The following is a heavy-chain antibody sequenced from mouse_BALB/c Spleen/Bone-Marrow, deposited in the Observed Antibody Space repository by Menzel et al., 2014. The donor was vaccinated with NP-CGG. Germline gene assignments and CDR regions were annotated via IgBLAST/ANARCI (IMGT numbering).Heavy chain of an antibody. V-gene: IGHV1S135*01. CDR1: GYIFTTYN. CDR2: IDPYNGDA. Sequence: VQLQQSGPEQVKPGASVKVSCKASGYIFTTYNMYWMKQSHGKSLEWIGYIDPYNGDATYNQKFKGKATLTVDKSSSTAYLHLNSLTSEDSAVYYCAKGVVSDYWGQGTTLTVSS. D-gene: IGHD1-1*01. J-gene: IGHJ2*01. CDR3: AKGVVSDY.